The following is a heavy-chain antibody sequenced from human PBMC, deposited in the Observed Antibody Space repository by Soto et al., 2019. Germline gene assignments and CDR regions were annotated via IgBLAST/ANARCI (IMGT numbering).Heavy chain of an antibody. V-gene: IGHV4-34*01. CDR3: ARGTIQITMVRGVTQYGMDV. J-gene: IGHJ6*02. Sequence: PSETLSLTCAVYGGSFSGYYWSWIRQPPGKGLEWIGEINHSGSTNYNPSLKSRVTISVDTSKNQFSLKLSSVTAADTAVYYCARGTIQITMVRGVTQYGMDVWGQGTTVTVSS. D-gene: IGHD3-10*01. CDR2: INHSGST. CDR1: GGSFSGYY.